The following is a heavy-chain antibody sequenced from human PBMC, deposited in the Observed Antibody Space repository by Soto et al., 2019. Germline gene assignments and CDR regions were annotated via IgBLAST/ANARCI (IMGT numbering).Heavy chain of an antibody. CDR3: ARHGGVVRGATGACDI. CDR2: IIPILGIA. D-gene: IGHD3-10*01. J-gene: IGHJ3*02. V-gene: IGHV1-69*02. Sequence: QVQLVQSGAEVKKPGSSVKVSCKASGGTFSSYTISWVRQAPGQGLEWMGRIIPILGIANYAQKFQGRVTITADKSTSTAYMELSSLRSEDTAVYYCARHGGVVRGATGACDIWGQGTMVTVSS. CDR1: GGTFSSYT.